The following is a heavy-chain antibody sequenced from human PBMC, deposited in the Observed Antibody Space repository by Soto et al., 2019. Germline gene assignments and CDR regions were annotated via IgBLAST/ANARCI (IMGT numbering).Heavy chain of an antibody. V-gene: IGHV3-7*01. CDR3: ARSPGIAAAFFDY. CDR2: IKQDGSEK. D-gene: IGHD6-13*01. Sequence: GGSLRLSCAASGFTFSSYWMSWVRQAPGKGLEWVANIKQDGSEKYYVDSVKGRFTISRDNAKNSLYLQMNSLRAEDTAVYYCARSPGIAAAFFDYWGQGTLVTVSS. J-gene: IGHJ4*02. CDR1: GFTFSSYW.